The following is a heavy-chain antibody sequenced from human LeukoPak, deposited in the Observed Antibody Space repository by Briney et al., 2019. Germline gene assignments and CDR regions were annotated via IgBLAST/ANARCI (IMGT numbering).Heavy chain of an antibody. CDR2: IHNSRGT. J-gene: IGHJ4*02. D-gene: IGHD4-23*01. CDR3: GKVGGNTNS. CDR1: GAYITSDIFY. Sequence: SETLSLTCTVSGAYITSDIFYWNWIRQSPGKGLEWIGAIHNSRGTSYNPSLESRLTISVDPSENKFFLKMTSVTDADTATYYCGKVGGNTNSWGQGTLVTVSS. V-gene: IGHV4-30-4*01.